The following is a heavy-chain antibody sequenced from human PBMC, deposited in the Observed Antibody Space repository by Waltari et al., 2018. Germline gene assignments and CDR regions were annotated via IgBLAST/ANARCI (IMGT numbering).Heavy chain of an antibody. D-gene: IGHD3-22*01. CDR1: GGSISSYY. CDR3: ARSHYDSSGYYVGDAFDI. V-gene: IGHV4-59*01. CDR2: IYYSGST. J-gene: IGHJ3*02. Sequence: QVQLQESGPGLVKPSETLSLTCTVSGGSISSYYWSWIRQAPGKGLEWIGYIYYSGSTNYNPSLKSRVTISVDTSKNQFSLKLSSVTAADTAVYYCARSHYDSSGYYVGDAFDIWGQGTMVTVSS.